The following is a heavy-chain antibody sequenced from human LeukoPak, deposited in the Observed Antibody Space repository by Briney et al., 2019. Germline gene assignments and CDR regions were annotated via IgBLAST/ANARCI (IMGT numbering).Heavy chain of an antibody. CDR3: AKEGLGYSSGYYYFDY. CDR2: IQYDGSNK. CDR1: GFSFSNYD. J-gene: IGHJ4*02. V-gene: IGHV3-30*02. Sequence: GGSLRLSCATSGFSFSNYDMYWARQAPGKGLEWVAFIQYDGSNKYYADSVKGRFTISRDNSKNTLYLQMNSLRAEDTAVYYCAKEGLGYSSGYYYFDYWGQGTLVTVSS. D-gene: IGHD3-22*01.